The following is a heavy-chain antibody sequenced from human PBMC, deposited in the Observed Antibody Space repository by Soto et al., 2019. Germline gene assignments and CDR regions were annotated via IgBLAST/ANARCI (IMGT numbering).Heavy chain of an antibody. CDR2: IYWDDDK. J-gene: IGHJ4*02. Sequence: QITLKESGPTLVKPTQTLTLTCTFSGFSLSTRGVGVGRIRQPPGKALEWLALIYWDDDKRYSPSLKSRLTITKDTSKNQVVLTMTNMDPVDTGTYYCAHTYSSGWAFVYCGQGTLVTVSS. D-gene: IGHD6-19*01. CDR3: AHTYSSGWAFVY. V-gene: IGHV2-5*02. CDR1: GFSLSTRGVG.